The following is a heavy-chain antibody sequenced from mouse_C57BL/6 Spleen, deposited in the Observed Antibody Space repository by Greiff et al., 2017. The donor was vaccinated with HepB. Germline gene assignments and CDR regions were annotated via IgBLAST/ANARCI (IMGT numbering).Heavy chain of an antibody. Sequence: DVHLVESGGGLVKPGGSLKLSCEASGFTFSDYGMHWVRQAPEKGLEWVAYISSGSSTIYYADTVKGRFTISRDNAKNTLFLQMTSLRSEDTAMYYCARVYSLLDYWGQGTSVTVSS. CDR1: GFTFSDYG. J-gene: IGHJ4*01. CDR2: ISSGSSTI. D-gene: IGHD2-1*01. CDR3: ARVYSLLDY. V-gene: IGHV5-17*01.